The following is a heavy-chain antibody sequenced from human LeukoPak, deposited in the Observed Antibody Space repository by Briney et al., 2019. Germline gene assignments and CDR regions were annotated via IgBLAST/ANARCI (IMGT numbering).Heavy chain of an antibody. D-gene: IGHD1-26*01. CDR1: GGTFSSYA. V-gene: IGHV1-69*05. CDR3: ARGSPWELGAFDI. J-gene: IGHJ3*02. CDR2: IIPIFGTA. Sequence: GSSAKVSCKASGGTFSSYAISWVRQAPGQGLEWMGGIIPIFGTANYAQKFQGRVAITTDESTSTAYMELSSLRSEDTAVYYCARGSPWELGAFDIWGQGTMVTVSS.